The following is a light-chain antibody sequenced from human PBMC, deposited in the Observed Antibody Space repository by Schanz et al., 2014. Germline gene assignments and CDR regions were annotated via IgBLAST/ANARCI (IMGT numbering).Light chain of an antibody. J-gene: IGLJ3*02. CDR3: SSYTSSSSWV. CDR2: DVS. V-gene: IGLV2-11*01. Sequence: QSVLTQPRSVSGSPGQSVTISCTGASSDVGGYNYVSWYQQHPGKAPKLIIYDVSRRPSGVPDRFSGSRSGNTASLTVSGLQAEDEADYYCSSYTSSSSWVFGGGTKLTVL. CDR1: SSDVGGYNY.